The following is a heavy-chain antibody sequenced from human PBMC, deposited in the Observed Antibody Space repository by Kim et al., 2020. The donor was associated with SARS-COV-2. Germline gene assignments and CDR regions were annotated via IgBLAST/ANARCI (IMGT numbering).Heavy chain of an antibody. V-gene: IGHV1-69*13. D-gene: IGHD2-2*01. CDR2: IIPIFGTA. CDR1: GGTFSSYA. CDR3: ARDDVVVPAAFGRDYYYYGMDV. J-gene: IGHJ6*02. Sequence: SVKVSCKASGGTFSSYAISWVRQAPGQGLEWMGGIIPIFGTANYAQKFQGRVTITADESTSTAYMELSSLRSEDTAVYHCARDDVVVPAAFGRDYYYYGMDVWGQGTTVTVSS.